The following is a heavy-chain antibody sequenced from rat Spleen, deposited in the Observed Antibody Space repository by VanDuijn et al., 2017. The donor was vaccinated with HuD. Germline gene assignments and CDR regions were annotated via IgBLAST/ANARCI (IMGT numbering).Heavy chain of an antibody. D-gene: IGHD4-3*01. CDR3: TREAFGVDY. CDR1: GFTFSDYG. Sequence: EVQLVESGGGLVQPGRSLKLSCAASGFTFSDYGMAWVRQAPTKGLEWVATISYDGSSTYYRDSVKGRFTISRDNAKSTLYLQMDSLRSEDTATYYCTREAFGVDYWGQGVMVTVSS. V-gene: IGHV5-29*01. J-gene: IGHJ2*01. CDR2: ISYDGSST.